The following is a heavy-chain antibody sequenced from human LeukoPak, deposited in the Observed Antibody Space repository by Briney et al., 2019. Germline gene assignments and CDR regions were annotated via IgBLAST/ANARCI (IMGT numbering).Heavy chain of an antibody. CDR1: GGSFSSHY. J-gene: IGHJ3*02. Sequence: PSETLSLTCTVSGGSFSSHYWSWLRQPPGKGLEWIGYIYYSGSINYNPSLKSRVTISVDTSKNQVSLKLTSVTAADTAVYYCARRDYSSILPYSFDIWGQGTMVTVSS. V-gene: IGHV4-59*08. D-gene: IGHD4-11*01. CDR2: IYYSGSI. CDR3: ARRDYSSILPYSFDI.